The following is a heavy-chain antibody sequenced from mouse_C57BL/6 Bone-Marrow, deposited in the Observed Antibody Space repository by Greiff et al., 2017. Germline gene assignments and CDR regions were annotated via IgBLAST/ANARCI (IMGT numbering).Heavy chain of an antibody. CDR1: GFNIKDYY. CDR2: IDPEDGDT. Sequence: EVQLQESGAELVRPGASVKLSCTASGFNIKDYYMHWVKQRPEQGLEWIGRIDPEDGDTEYAPKFQGKATMTADKSSNTAYLQLSSLTSEDTAVYYCTTNYGSSYYYWGQGTTLTVSS. CDR3: TTNYGSSYYY. J-gene: IGHJ2*01. D-gene: IGHD1-1*01. V-gene: IGHV14-1*01.